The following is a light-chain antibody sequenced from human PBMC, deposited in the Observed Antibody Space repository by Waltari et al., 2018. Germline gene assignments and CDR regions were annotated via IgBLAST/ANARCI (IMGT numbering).Light chain of an antibody. Sequence: DIQVTQSPISVSASVGDRVTITCRASRGISNWLAWYQQKSGQAPKLLIDAASNLQSGVPSRFSGSGAATDFTLTINSLQPEDFATYYCQQANSFPPTFGQGTKVEIK. CDR1: RGISNW. CDR2: AAS. CDR3: QQANSFPPT. J-gene: IGKJ2*01. V-gene: IGKV1-12*01.